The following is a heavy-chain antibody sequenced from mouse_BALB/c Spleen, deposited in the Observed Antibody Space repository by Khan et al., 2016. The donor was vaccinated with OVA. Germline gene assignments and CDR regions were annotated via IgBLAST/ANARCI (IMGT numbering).Heavy chain of an antibody. V-gene: IGHV5-17*02. D-gene: IGHD2-1*01. J-gene: IGHJ1*01. CDR2: ISSGSSTI. CDR1: GFTFSSFG. CDR3: ARSGGNCHWYCEV. Sequence: EVELVESGGGLVQPGGSRKLSCAASGFTFSSFGMHWVRQAPKKGLEWVAYISSGSSTIYYVDTVKGRFTISRDSPKNTLFLQMTSLRSEDTAMYYCARSGGNCHWYCEVWGAGTSVTVSS.